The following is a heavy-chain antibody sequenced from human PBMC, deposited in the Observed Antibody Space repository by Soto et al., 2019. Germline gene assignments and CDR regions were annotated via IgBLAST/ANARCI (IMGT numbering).Heavy chain of an antibody. D-gene: IGHD6-6*01. J-gene: IGHJ5*02. CDR2: TYYRSKGYN. Sequence: SQTLSLTCAISGDSVSSNSAAWNWIRQSPSRVLEWLGRTYYRSKGYNEYAVSVKSRITINPDTSKNQFSLQLNSVTPEDTAVYYCAREASIAARLVDNWFDPWGQGTLVTVSS. V-gene: IGHV6-1*01. CDR1: GDSVSSNSAA. CDR3: AREASIAARLVDNWFDP.